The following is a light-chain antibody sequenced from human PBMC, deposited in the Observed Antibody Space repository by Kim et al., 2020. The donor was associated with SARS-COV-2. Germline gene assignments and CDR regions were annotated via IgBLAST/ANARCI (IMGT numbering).Light chain of an antibody. CDR1: QTVSATF. Sequence: EIVLTQSPGTLSLSPGERATLSCRASQTVSATFLVWYQHKVGQAPRVLIYGASTRETGVPERFSGSWSGTEFTLTISGLEPEDSAMYYCQHYGSALTGRPFGRGTKVDIK. CDR2: GAS. J-gene: IGKJ1*01. V-gene: IGKV3-20*01. CDR3: QHYGSALTGRP.